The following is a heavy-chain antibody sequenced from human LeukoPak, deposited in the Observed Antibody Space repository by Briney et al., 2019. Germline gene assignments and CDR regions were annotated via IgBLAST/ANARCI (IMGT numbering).Heavy chain of an antibody. CDR3: ARSRGLRFAY. D-gene: IGHD4-17*01. CDR1: GRTVSSNY. CDR2: IYSGGST. J-gene: IGHJ4*02. V-gene: IGHV3-66*02. Sequence: GGSLRLSCAASGRTVSSNYMSWVRQAPGKGLEWVSVIYSGGSTYYSDSVKGRFTISRDNSKNTLCLQMNSLRAEDTAVYYCARSRGLRFAYWGQGTLVTVSS.